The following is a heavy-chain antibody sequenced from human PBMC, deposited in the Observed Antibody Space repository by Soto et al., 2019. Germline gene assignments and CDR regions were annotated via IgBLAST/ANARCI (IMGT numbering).Heavy chain of an antibody. Sequence: QVQLVQSGGEVKKPESSVKVSCKAPGGTFSTYAISWVRQAPGQGLEWMGGIIPMFGTANYAQRFQDRVTITADESTNTGYRELSSLRSEDTAVYFCASGIQLWLRRINNGYSGWGQGTLVTVSS. CDR2: IIPMFGTA. D-gene: IGHD5-18*01. CDR1: GGTFSTYA. CDR3: ASGIQLWLRRINNGYSG. V-gene: IGHV1-69*12. J-gene: IGHJ4*02.